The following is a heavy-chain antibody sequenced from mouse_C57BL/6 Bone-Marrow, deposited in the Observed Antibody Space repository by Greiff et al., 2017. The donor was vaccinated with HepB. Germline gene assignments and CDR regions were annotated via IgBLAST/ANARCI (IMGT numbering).Heavy chain of an antibody. V-gene: IGHV14-4*01. CDR3: TTGSTPY. CDR2: IDPENGDT. CDR1: GFNIKDDY. Sequence: VQLKQSGAELVRPGASVKLSCTASGFNIKDDYMHWVKQRPEQGLEWIGWIDPENGDTEYASKFQGEATITADTSSNTAYLQLSSLTSEDTAVYYCTTGSTPYWGQGTTLTVSS. J-gene: IGHJ2*01. D-gene: IGHD1-1*01.